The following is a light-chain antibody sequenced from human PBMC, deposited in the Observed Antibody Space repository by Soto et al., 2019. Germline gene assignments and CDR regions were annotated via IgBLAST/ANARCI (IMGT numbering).Light chain of an antibody. Sequence: ERVVTQPQPTLSFFPGERATLSFRASQSVRSNLAWYQQKPGQAPRLLIYDASNRATGIPARFSGSGSGTDFTLTISSLQSEDFAVYYCHQYNNWLPITFGQGTRLEI. CDR3: HQYNNWLPIT. J-gene: IGKJ5*01. V-gene: IGKV3D-15*01. CDR1: QSVRSN. CDR2: DAS.